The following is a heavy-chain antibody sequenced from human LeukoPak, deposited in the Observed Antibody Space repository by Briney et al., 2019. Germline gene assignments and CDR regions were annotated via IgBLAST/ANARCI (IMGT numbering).Heavy chain of an antibody. CDR3: VRDPRDTYGTNWFVS. Sequence: GGSLRLSCVASGFSFGNYAMSWVRQAPGKGLQWVSQISGTGGATWYAGFARDRFTISRDNSKKTLYLQMSGLRVEDTAMYYCVRDPRDTYGTNWFVSWGQGTLLIVSS. J-gene: IGHJ5*01. D-gene: IGHD2-21*01. CDR1: GFSFGNYA. V-gene: IGHV3-23*01. CDR2: ISGTGGAT.